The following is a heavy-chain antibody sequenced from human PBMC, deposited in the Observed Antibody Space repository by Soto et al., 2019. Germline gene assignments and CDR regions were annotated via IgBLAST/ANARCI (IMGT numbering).Heavy chain of an antibody. D-gene: IGHD6-6*01. J-gene: IGHJ4*02. CDR3: AKDRTVAARNFDY. V-gene: IGHV3-23*01. Sequence: GGSLRLSCAASGFAFSNYAMHWVRQAPGKGLEWVSSISTSIDATYYADSVKGRFTISRDDSKNTLYLQMNSLRAEDSAVYYCAKDRTVAARNFDYWGQGTQVTAPQ. CDR2: ISTSIDAT. CDR1: GFAFSNYA.